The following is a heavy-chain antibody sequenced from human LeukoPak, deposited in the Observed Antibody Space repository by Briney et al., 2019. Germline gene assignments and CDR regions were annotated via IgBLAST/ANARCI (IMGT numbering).Heavy chain of an antibody. D-gene: IGHD5-18*01. V-gene: IGHV3-23*01. CDR2: ISGSGGST. CDR3: ARDAVLWEYSYSY. Sequence: GGSLRLSCAASGFTFSSYTMSWVRQAPGKGLEWVSVISGSGGSTYYADSVKGRFTISRDNAKNSLYLQMNSLRDEDTAVYYCARDAVLWEYSYSYWGQGTLVTVSS. CDR1: GFTFSSYT. J-gene: IGHJ4*02.